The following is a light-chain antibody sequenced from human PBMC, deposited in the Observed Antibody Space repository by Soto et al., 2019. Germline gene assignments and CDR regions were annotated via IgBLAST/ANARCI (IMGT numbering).Light chain of an antibody. CDR1: SSDVGDYNY. V-gene: IGLV2-8*01. Sequence: QSALTQPPSASGSPGQSVTISCTGTSSDVGDYNYVSWYQQHPGKAPKLIIYEVNKRPSGVPDRFSGSKSGNTASLTVSGLQAEDEVDYYCNSYAGSNTFLFGGGTKLTVL. CDR2: EVN. J-gene: IGLJ3*02. CDR3: NSYAGSNTFL.